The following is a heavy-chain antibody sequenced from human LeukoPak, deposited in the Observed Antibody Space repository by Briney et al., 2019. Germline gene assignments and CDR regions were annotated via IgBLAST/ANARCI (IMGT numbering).Heavy chain of an antibody. J-gene: IGHJ3*02. CDR2: IYYSGST. D-gene: IGHD2-15*01. CDR1: GGSISSYY. CDR3: ARVVARGAFDI. Sequence: TTSETLSLTCTVSGGSISSYYWSWIRQPPGKGLEWIGYIYYSGSTNYNPSLKSRVTISVDTSKNQFSLKLSSVTAADTAVYYCARVVARGAFDIWGQGTMVTVSS. V-gene: IGHV4-59*01.